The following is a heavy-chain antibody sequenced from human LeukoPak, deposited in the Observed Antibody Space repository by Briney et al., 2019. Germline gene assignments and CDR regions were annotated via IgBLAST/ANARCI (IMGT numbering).Heavy chain of an antibody. Sequence: SPTLSLTCAISGYSVSSNSSAWNWVRQSPSRGLEWLGRTYYRSTWYIDYAVSVTSRIAINPDTSTNQFPLQLNSVTPEDTAVYYCARDFGGSGWPPPVDYWGQGTLVTVSS. CDR2: TYYRSTWYI. CDR3: ARDFGGSGWPPPVDY. V-gene: IGHV6-1*01. D-gene: IGHD6-19*01. J-gene: IGHJ4*02. CDR1: GYSVSSNSSA.